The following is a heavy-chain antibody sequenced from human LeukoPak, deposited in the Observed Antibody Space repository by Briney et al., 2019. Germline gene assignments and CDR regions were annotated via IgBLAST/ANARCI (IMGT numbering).Heavy chain of an antibody. CDR2: MNPNSGNT. CDR3: AREDYYDSGSSDY. CDR1: GYTFTSYD. Sequence: ASVKVSCKASGYTFTSYDINWVRQATGQGLEWMGWMNPNSGNTAYAQKFQGRVTITKNTSISTAYMELSSLRSEDTAIYYCAREDYYDSGSSDYWGQGTLVTVSS. D-gene: IGHD3-22*01. J-gene: IGHJ4*02. V-gene: IGHV1-8*03.